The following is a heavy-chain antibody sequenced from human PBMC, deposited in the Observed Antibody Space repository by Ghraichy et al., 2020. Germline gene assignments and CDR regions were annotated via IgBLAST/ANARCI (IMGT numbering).Heavy chain of an antibody. D-gene: IGHD3-10*01. CDR3: AGGVTMVRGVKLDY. CDR1: GGTFSSYA. CDR2: IIPIFGTA. Sequence: SVKVSCKASGGTFSSYAISWVRQAPGQGLEWMGGIIPIFGTANYAQKFQGRVTITADESTSTAYMELSSLRSEDTAVYYCAGGVTMVRGVKLDYWGQGTLVTVSS. V-gene: IGHV1-69*13. J-gene: IGHJ4*02.